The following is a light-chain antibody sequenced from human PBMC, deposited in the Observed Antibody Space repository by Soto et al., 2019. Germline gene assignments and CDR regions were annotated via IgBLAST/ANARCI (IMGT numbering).Light chain of an antibody. CDR3: QQYRDNWT. V-gene: IGKV1-5*03. J-gene: IGKJ1*01. CDR2: KAS. CDR1: QSISSW. Sequence: DIQMTQSPSTLSASVGDRVTITCRASQSISSWLAWYQQKPGTAPELLIYKASTLQSGVPSRFSGSGSGTEFTLTISSLQPDDSATYYCQQYRDNWTFGQGTKVEIK.